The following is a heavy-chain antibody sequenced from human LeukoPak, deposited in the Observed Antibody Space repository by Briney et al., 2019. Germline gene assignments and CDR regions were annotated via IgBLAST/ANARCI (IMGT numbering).Heavy chain of an antibody. Sequence: GGSLRLSCAASGFTFSSHSMNWVRQAPGKGLEWVSPIDSSSGYTYYADSVKGRFTISRDNAKNSLFLQMNSLRDEDTAVYYCARVPLYDRSGYYFDYWGLGTLVTVSS. CDR2: IDSSSGYT. J-gene: IGHJ4*02. D-gene: IGHD3-22*01. CDR1: GFTFSSHS. CDR3: ARVPLYDRSGYYFDY. V-gene: IGHV3-21*01.